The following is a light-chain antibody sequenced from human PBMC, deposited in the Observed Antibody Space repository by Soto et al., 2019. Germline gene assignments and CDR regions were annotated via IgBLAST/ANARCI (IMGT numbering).Light chain of an antibody. V-gene: IGKV3-20*01. CDR2: GAA. CDR1: QSVSSSH. J-gene: IGKJ1*01. Sequence: EIVLTQAPGTLSLSPGERATLSCRASQSVSSSHLAWYQQKGGQSPRLLIYGAARRATGIPDRFSASGSGTDFTLTISRLEPEDFAVYYCQQYDRSPWTVGQGTKVDSK. CDR3: QQYDRSPWT.